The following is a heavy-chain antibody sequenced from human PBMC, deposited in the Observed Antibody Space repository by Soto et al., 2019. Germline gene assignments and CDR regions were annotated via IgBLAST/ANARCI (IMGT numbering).Heavy chain of an antibody. V-gene: IGHV3-53*01. Sequence: EVQLVESGGGLIQPGGSLRLSCAVSGFTVSNNYMSWVRQAPGKGLEGVSVIYSGGYTAYGDSVKGRFTISRDNSKNTLYPQKNTRGAPDPAGFSCATHPGGGGYWGQGTLVTVSS. D-gene: IGHD3-10*01. J-gene: IGHJ4*02. CDR1: GFTVSNNY. CDR3: ATHPGGGGY. CDR2: IYSGGYT.